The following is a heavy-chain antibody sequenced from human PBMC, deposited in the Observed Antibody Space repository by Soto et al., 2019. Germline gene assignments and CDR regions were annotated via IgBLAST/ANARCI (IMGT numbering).Heavy chain of an antibody. CDR3: ARDYSSGWRVGNFDD. D-gene: IGHD6-19*01. J-gene: IGHJ4*02. CDR2: ISAYDGNT. CDR1: GYTFTSYG. Sequence: GASVKVSCKASGYTFTSYGISWVRQAPGQGLEWMGWISAYDGNTNYAQKLQGRVTMTTDTSTSTAYMELRSLRSDDTAVYYCARDYSSGWRVGNFDDWGQGTLVTVSS. V-gene: IGHV1-18*01.